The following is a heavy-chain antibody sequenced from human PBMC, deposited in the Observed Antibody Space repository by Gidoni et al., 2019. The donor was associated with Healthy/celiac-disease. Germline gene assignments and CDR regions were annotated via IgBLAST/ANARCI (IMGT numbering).Heavy chain of an antibody. D-gene: IGHD6-19*01. V-gene: IGHV4-61*02. J-gene: IGHJ4*02. CDR3: ASPSLTYSSGWYAY. CDR1: GVSISSGSYY. CDR2: IYTSGST. Sequence: QVLLQESGPGLVKPSQTLSLTCTVPGVSISSGSYYWSWIRQPAGKGLEWIGRIYTSGSTNYNPSLKSRVTISVDTSKNQFSLKLSSVTAADTAVYYCASPSLTYSSGWYAYWGQGTLVTVSS.